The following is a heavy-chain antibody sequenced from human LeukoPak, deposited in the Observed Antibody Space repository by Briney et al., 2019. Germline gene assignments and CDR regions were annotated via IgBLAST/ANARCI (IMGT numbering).Heavy chain of an antibody. CDR2: IYYSGST. J-gene: IGHJ4*02. CDR3: ARAVGYCSGGSCSRNFDY. CDR1: GGSISSYY. Sequence: PSETLSLTCTVSGGSISSYYWSWIRQPPGQGLEWIGYIYYSGSTNYNPSLKSRVTISVDTSKNQFSLKLSSVTAADTAVYYCARAVGYCSGGSCSRNFDYWGQGTLVTVSS. D-gene: IGHD2-15*01. V-gene: IGHV4-59*01.